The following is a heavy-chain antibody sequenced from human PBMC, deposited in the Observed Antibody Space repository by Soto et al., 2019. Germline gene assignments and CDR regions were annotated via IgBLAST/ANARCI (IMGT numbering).Heavy chain of an antibody. CDR2: ISGSGGST. CDR1: VFTFSSYA. CDR3: AKDVWSSTY. Sequence: WGSLLLTCAAFVFTFSSYAMSWVRQAPGKGLDWVPAISGSGGSTYYADSVKGRFTISIDNSKNTLYLQMNSVRAEDTAVYYCAKDVWSSTYWGRGTLVTVSS. D-gene: IGHD2-2*01. V-gene: IGHV3-23*01. J-gene: IGHJ4*02.